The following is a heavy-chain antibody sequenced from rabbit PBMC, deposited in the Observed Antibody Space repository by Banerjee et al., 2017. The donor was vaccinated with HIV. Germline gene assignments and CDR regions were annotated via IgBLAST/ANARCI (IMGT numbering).Heavy chain of an antibody. D-gene: IGHD2-1*01. CDR1: GLDLSSYYY. CDR2: SDVGSSGST. V-gene: IGHV1S45*01. Sequence: QQQLEESGGGLVKPGGTLTLTCSVSGLDLSSYYYMCWVRQAPGKGLEWIACSDVGSSGSTDYASWVNGRFTVSITSSTTVDLKMTSLTGADTATYFCAISWADYGDAFSLRGPGTLVTVS. CDR3: AISWADYGDAFSL. J-gene: IGHJ4*01.